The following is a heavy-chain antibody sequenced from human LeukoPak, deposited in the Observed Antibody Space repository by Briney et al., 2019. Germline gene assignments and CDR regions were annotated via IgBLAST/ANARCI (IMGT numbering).Heavy chain of an antibody. J-gene: IGHJ4*02. D-gene: IGHD6-6*01. CDR1: GDSISSRSYY. V-gene: IGHV4-39*07. Sequence: SETLSLTCTVSGDSISSRSYYWGWIRQPPGKGLEWIGSIYYSGSTYYNPSLKSRVTISVDTSKNQFSLKLSSVTAADTAVYYCATMPTLAYSSSAREFDYWGQGTLVTVSS. CDR2: IYYSGST. CDR3: ATMPTLAYSSSAREFDY.